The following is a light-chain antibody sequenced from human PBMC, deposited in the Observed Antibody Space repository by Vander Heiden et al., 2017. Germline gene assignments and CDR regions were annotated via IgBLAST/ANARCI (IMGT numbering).Light chain of an antibody. Sequence: SYELTQPPSVSVSPGQTARITCSGDALPKQFAYWYQQKPGQAPILVIYKDSERPSGIPERFSGSSSGTIVTLTISGVQAEDESDYYCQSADISGTYVVFGGGTKLTVL. CDR1: ALPKQF. CDR3: QSADISGTYVV. CDR2: KDS. V-gene: IGLV3-25*03. J-gene: IGLJ2*01.